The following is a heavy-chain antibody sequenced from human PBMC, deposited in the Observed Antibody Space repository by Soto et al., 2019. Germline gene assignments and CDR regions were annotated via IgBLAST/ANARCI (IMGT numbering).Heavy chain of an antibody. V-gene: IGHV3-74*01. CDR2: IRSDGSST. J-gene: IGHJ4*02. Sequence: EVQLVESGGGLVQPGGSLRLSCAASGFTFSSYWMHWVRQAPGKGLVCVSRIRSDGSSTTYADSVRGRFTISRDNAKNTLSLQMNSLRAEDTAVYYCARGKDRGSYFLDYWGQGTLVTVSS. CDR1: GFTFSSYW. CDR3: ARGKDRGSYFLDY. D-gene: IGHD3-16*01.